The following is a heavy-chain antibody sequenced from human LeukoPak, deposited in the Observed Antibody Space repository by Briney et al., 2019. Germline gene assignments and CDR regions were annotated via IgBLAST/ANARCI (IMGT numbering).Heavy chain of an antibody. V-gene: IGHV4-39*01. Sequence: SETLSLTCTVSGGSISSSTYYWGWIRQPPGKGLEWIGSIYYSGSTYYNPSLKSRVTISVDTSKNQFSLKLSSVTAADTAVYYCARNGGDCSGGSCYSHWFDPWGQGTLVTVSS. CDR3: ARNGGDCSGGSCYSHWFDP. D-gene: IGHD2-15*01. CDR1: GGSISSSTYY. CDR2: IYYSGST. J-gene: IGHJ5*02.